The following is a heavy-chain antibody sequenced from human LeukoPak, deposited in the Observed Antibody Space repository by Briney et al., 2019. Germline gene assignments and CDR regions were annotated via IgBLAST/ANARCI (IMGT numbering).Heavy chain of an antibody. CDR3: ARHDWSAYCGGDCYWGFDY. D-gene: IGHD2-21*02. V-gene: IGHV4-39*01. CDR2: IYYSGST. CDR1: GGSISSSSYS. J-gene: IGHJ4*02. Sequence: TPSETLSLTCTVSGGSISSSSYSWGWIRQPPGKGLEWIGSIYYSGSTYYNPSLKSRVTISVDTSKNQFSLKLSSVTAADTAVYYCARHDWSAYCGGDCYWGFDYWGQGTLVTVSS.